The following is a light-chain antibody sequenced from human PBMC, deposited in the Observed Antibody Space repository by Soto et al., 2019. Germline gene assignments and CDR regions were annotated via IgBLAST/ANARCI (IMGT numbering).Light chain of an antibody. Sequence: DIQMTQSPSSLSASVGDRVTITCRASQAISTYLNWYLQKPGKAPKLLIYAASSLQSGVPSRFSGSGSGTGFTLTINSLQPEDFGTYYCQQSYIAPPYTFGQGTKLEIK. V-gene: IGKV1-39*01. CDR2: AAS. CDR3: QQSYIAPPYT. J-gene: IGKJ2*01. CDR1: QAISTY.